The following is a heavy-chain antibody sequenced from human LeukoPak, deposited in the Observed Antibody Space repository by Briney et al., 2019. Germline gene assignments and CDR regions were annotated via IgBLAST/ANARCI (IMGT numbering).Heavy chain of an antibody. CDR3: ARSRQASGLFNS. Sequence: PSQTLSLTCTVSGYAITGGGFSWNWIRQPPGKGLEWIGCIYNPSLKSRFTISVDRPKNQFFLNVTSLTAADTAVYYCARSRQASGLFNSWGQGTLVVVSS. CDR1: GYAITGGGFS. D-gene: IGHD3-10*01. J-gene: IGHJ5*01. V-gene: IGHV4-30-2*01.